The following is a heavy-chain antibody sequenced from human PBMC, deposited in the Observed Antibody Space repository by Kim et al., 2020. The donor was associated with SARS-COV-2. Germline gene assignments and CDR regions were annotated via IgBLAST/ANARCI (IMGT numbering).Heavy chain of an antibody. Sequence: GGSLRLSCAASGFTFSSYAMSWVRQAPGKGLEWVSAISGSGGSTYYADSVKGRFTISRDNSKNTLYLQMNSLRAEDTAVYYCAKPTRRGYCSSTSCLPWGQGTLVTVSS. CDR2: ISGSGGST. V-gene: IGHV3-23*01. D-gene: IGHD2-2*01. CDR3: AKPTRRGYCSSTSCLP. CDR1: GFTFSSYA. J-gene: IGHJ5*02.